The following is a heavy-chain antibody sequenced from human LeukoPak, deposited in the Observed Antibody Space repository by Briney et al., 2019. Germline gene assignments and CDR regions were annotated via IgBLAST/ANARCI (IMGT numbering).Heavy chain of an antibody. J-gene: IGHJ4*02. CDR2: IYYTGST. V-gene: IGHV4-59*08. CDR1: GGSISSYY. CDR3: ARHFDY. Sequence: SETLSLTCTASGGSISSYYWSWVRQPPGKGLEWIGYIYYTGSTNYNPSLKSRVTMSVDTSKNQFSLNLYSVSAADTAVYYCARHFDYWGQGTLVTVSS.